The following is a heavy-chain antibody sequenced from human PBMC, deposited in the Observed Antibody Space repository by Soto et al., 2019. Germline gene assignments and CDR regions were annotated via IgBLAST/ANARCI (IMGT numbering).Heavy chain of an antibody. Sequence: GASVKVSCKASGGTFSSYAISWVRQAPGQGLEWMGGIIPIFGTANYAQKFQGRVTITADKSTSTAYMELSSLRSEDTAVYYCASIAAAGYNWFDPWGQGTLVTVSS. CDR1: GGTFSSYA. J-gene: IGHJ5*02. CDR3: ASIAAAGYNWFDP. CDR2: IIPIFGTA. V-gene: IGHV1-69*06. D-gene: IGHD6-13*01.